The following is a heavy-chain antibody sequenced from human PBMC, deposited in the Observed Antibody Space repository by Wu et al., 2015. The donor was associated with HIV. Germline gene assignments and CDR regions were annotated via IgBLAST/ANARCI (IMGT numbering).Heavy chain of an antibody. CDR1: GYTFTDYY. CDR2: INPNRGGT. J-gene: IGHJ4*02. Sequence: QVQLLQSGAEVKKPGASVMVSCKASGYTFTDYYMYWVRQAPGQGLEWMGWINPNRGGTKYAQKFQGRVTMTRDTAVSTACMELNSLRSDDTAVYYCARLQSLSGFYSNADYWGQGTLVTVSS. D-gene: IGHD3-22*01. CDR3: ARLQSLSGFYSNADY. V-gene: IGHV1-2*02.